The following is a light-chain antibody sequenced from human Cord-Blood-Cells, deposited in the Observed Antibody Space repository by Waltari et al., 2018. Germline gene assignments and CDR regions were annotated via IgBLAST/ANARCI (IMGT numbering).Light chain of an antibody. CDR3: QQSYSTPPEYT. CDR2: AAS. V-gene: IGKV1-39*01. J-gene: IGKJ2*01. CDR1: QSISSY. Sequence: DIQMTQSPSSLSASVGDRVTITCRARQSISSYLNWYQQKPGKAPKLLIYAASSLQSGVASRFSGSGSGTDFTLTISSLQPEDFATYYCQQSYSTPPEYTFGQGTKLEIK.